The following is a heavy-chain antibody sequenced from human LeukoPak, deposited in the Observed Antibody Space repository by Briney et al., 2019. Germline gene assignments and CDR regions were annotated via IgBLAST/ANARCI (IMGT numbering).Heavy chain of an antibody. Sequence: QSGGSLRLSCAASGFTVSSNYMSWVRQAPGKGLEWVSIIYSGGSTYYADSVKGRFTISRDNSKNTLYLQMNSLRAEDTAVYYCARAPRFWYGSGSSFDYWGQGTLVTVSS. CDR2: IYSGGST. V-gene: IGHV3-66*01. CDR1: GFTVSSNY. J-gene: IGHJ4*02. CDR3: ARAPRFWYGSGSSFDY. D-gene: IGHD3-10*01.